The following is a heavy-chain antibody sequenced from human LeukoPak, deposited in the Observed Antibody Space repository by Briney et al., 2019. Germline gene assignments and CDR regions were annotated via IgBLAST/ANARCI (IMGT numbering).Heavy chain of an antibody. V-gene: IGHV3-48*02. Sequence: GGCLRLSCAASGFTFSSYSMNWVRQAPGKGLEWVSHISSSSSTIYYADSVKGRFTISRDNAKNSLYLQMNSLRDEDTAVYYCARDRGYGDYVGAFDIWGQGTMVSVS. J-gene: IGHJ3*02. D-gene: IGHD4-17*01. CDR2: ISSSSSTI. CDR1: GFTFSSYS. CDR3: ARDRGYGDYVGAFDI.